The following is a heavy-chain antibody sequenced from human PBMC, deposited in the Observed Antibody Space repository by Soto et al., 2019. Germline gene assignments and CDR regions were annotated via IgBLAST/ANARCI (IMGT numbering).Heavy chain of an antibody. CDR2: ICSGGYT. CDR3: ARDGGVGIAVAGSYYGMDV. CDR1: GFIFGDYV. Sequence: GGSLRLSCTASGFIFGDYVMNWFRQAPGKWLEWVSVICSGGYTYYADSVKDRFIISRDDAKNSLYLQMNSLRAEDTAVYYCARDGGVGIAVAGSYYGMDVWGQGTTVTVSS. D-gene: IGHD6-19*01. J-gene: IGHJ6*02. V-gene: IGHV3-21*04.